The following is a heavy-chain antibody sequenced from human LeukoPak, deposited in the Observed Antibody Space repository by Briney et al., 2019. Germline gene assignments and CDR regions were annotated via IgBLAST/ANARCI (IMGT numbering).Heavy chain of an antibody. D-gene: IGHD6-19*01. V-gene: IGHV4-61*08. J-gene: IGHJ1*01. CDR1: GGSISSGGYY. Sequence: SETLSLTCTVSGGSISSGGYYWSWIRQPPGKGLEWIGYIYYSGSTNYNPSLKSRVTISVDTSKNQFSLKLSSVTAADTAVYYCARSDVAGEYFQHWGQGTLVTVSS. CDR3: ARSDVAGEYFQH. CDR2: IYYSGST.